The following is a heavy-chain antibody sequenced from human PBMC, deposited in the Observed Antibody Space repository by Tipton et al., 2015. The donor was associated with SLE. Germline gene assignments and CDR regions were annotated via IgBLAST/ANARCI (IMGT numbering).Heavy chain of an antibody. CDR1: GFTFSSYA. V-gene: IGHV1-18*01. CDR2: ISAYNGNT. CDR3: ARVRVDTAMGVFDF. J-gene: IGHJ4*02. D-gene: IGHD5-18*01. Sequence: SCAASGFTFSSYAISWVRQAPGQGLEWMGWISAYNGNTNYAQKLQGRVTMTSDTSTSTAYMELRSLRSDDTAIYYCARVRVDTAMGVFDFWGQGTLVTVSS.